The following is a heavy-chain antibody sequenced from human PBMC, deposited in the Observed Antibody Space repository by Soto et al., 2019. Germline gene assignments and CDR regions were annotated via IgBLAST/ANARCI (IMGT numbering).Heavy chain of an antibody. D-gene: IGHD7-27*01. Sequence: QVRLVQSGPEVKKPGSSVKVSCKSSGGTFTTYTFSWVRQAPGQGLEWMAGIIPIFGASKSAQKYQDRVAITTDESTRTIYMELSSLRSDDTAVYYCARDGDGNSLAYWGQGTLVTVSS. CDR3: ARDGDGNSLAY. CDR2: IIPIFGAS. CDR1: GGTFTTYT. J-gene: IGHJ4*02. V-gene: IGHV1-69*01.